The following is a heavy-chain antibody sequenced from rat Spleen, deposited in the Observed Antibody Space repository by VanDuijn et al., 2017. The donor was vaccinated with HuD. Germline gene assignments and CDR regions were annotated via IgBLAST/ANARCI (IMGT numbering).Heavy chain of an antibody. J-gene: IGHJ2*01. V-gene: IGHV5-27*01. CDR3: TRGGYFRY. D-gene: IGHD1-11*01. Sequence: EVQLVESGGGLVQPGRSLTLSCTASGFTFRNFYMPSVRQAPKKGPEWVETISTSGSRTYYPDSVKGRLTSSRDTAENNLYLQMTSLRAEDTSTYYCTRGGYFRYWGQGVMVTVSS. CDR1: GFTFRNFY. CDR2: ISTSGSRT.